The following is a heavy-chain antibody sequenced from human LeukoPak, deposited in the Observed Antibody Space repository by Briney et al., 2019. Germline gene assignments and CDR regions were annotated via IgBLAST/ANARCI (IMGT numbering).Heavy chain of an antibody. J-gene: IGHJ4*02. CDR1: GFTFSSYA. CDR3: AREDYDSSGYPDY. CDR2: ISYDGSNK. D-gene: IGHD3-22*01. V-gene: IGHV3-30-3*01. Sequence: GGSLRLSCAASGFTFSSYAMHWVRQALGKGLEWVAVISYDGSNKYYADSVKGRFTISRDNSKNTLYLQMNSLRAEDTAVYYCAREDYDSSGYPDYWGQGTLVTVSS.